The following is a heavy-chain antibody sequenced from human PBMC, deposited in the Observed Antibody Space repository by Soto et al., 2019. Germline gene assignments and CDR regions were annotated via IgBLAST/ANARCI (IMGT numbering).Heavy chain of an antibody. J-gene: IGHJ4*02. D-gene: IGHD2-2*02. CDR1: GGSISSYY. Sequence: NPSETLSLTCTVSGGSISSYYWSWIRQPPGKGLEWIGYIYYSGSTNYNPSLKSRVTISVDTSKNQFSLKLSSVTAADTAVYYCARAHEVSPIHSWYYFDYWGQGTLVTVSS. CDR2: IYYSGST. V-gene: IGHV4-59*01. CDR3: ARAHEVSPIHSWYYFDY.